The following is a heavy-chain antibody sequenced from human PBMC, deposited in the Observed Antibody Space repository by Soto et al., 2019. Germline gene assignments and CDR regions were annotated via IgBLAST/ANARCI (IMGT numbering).Heavy chain of an antibody. CDR1: EFMFSNFA. V-gene: IGHV3-30-3*02. D-gene: IGHD1-26*01. CDR2: ISYDGRHK. J-gene: IGHJ4*02. Sequence: PGGSLRLSCAASEFMFSNFAMNWVRQSPGKGLEWVALISYDGRHKYYADSVKGRSTISRDNSKNTLYLQMNSLKAEDTAVYYCAKSLPGGGSYFRFDSWGQGTLVTVSS. CDR3: AKSLPGGGSYFRFDS.